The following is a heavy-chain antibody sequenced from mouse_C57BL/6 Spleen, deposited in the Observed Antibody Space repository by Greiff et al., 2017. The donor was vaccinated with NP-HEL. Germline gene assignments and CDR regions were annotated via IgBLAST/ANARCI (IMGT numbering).Heavy chain of an antibody. D-gene: IGHD1-1*01. V-gene: IGHV1-9*01. CDR1: GYTFTGYW. Sequence: VQLQQSGAELMKPGASVKLSCKATGYTFTGYWIEWVKQRPGHGLEWIGEILPGSGSTNYNEKFKGKATFTADTSYNTAYMQLRSLTTEDSDIDYCARKDDGSSPFAYWGQGTLVTVAA. J-gene: IGHJ3*01. CDR3: ARKDDGSSPFAY. CDR2: ILPGSGST.